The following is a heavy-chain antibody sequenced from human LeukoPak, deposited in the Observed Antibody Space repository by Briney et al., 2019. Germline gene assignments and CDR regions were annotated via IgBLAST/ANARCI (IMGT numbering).Heavy chain of an antibody. CDR3: AKVAYDILTGTD. J-gene: IGHJ4*02. V-gene: IGHV3-23*01. Sequence: GGSLRLSCAASGFTFSSYAMSWARQAPGKGLEWVSAISGSGGSTYYADSVKGRFTISRDNSKNTLYLQMNSLRAEDTVVFFCAKVAYDILTGTDWGQGTLVTVSS. CDR1: GFTFSSYA. D-gene: IGHD3-9*01. CDR2: ISGSGGST.